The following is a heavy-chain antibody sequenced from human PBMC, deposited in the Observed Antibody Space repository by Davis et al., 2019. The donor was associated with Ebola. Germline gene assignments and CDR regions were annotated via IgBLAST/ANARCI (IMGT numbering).Heavy chain of an antibody. CDR2: ISSSGSTI. J-gene: IGHJ6*02. CDR3: ARGTAGTLFYYGMDV. V-gene: IGHV3-11*01. CDR1: GFTFSAYY. Sequence: GGSLRLSCAASGFTFSAYYMSWIRQAPGKGLEWVSYISSSGSTIYYADSVKGRFTISRDNAKNSQYLQMNSLRAEDTAVYYCARGTAGTLFYYGMDVWGQGTTVTVSS. D-gene: IGHD2-21*01.